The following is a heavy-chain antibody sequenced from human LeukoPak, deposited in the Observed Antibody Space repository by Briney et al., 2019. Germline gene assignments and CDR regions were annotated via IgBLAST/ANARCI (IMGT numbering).Heavy chain of an antibody. V-gene: IGHV3-21*01. CDR1: GFTFNSYS. J-gene: IGHJ4*02. D-gene: IGHD2-2*01. CDR2: ISSSSSYI. Sequence: GGSLRLSCAASGFTFNSYSMNWVRQAPGKGLEWVSSISSSSSYIYYADSVKGRFTISRDNAKNSLYLQMNSLRAEDTAVYYCARAPVYCSSTSCYSPSGFYCWGQGTLVTVSS. CDR3: ARAPVYCSSTSCYSPSGFYC.